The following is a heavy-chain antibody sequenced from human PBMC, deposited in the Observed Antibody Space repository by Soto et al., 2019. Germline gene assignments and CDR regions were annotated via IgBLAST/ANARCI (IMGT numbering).Heavy chain of an antibody. CDR1: GFTFSSYA. CDR3: AKDHRGWNYVWAQSYFDY. CDR2: ISGSGGST. V-gene: IGHV3-23*01. D-gene: IGHD1-7*01. J-gene: IGHJ4*02. Sequence: EVQLLESGGGLVQPGGSLRLSCAASGFTFSSYAMSWVRQAPGKGLEWGSAISGSGGSTYYADSVKGRFTISRDNSKNTLYLQMNSLRAEDTAVYYCAKDHRGWNYVWAQSYFDYWGQGTLVTVSS.